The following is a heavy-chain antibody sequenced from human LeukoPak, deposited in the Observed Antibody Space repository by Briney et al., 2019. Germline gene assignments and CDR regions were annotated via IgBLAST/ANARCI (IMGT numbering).Heavy chain of an antibody. CDR1: GYTFNSYG. V-gene: IGHV1-18*01. J-gene: IGHJ6*02. D-gene: IGHD3-22*01. CDR3: ARQVLIVGGRYGMDV. Sequence: ASVKVSCKASGYTFNSYGISWARQAPGQGLEWMGWISPYRGDTEYAQKIQGRVTMTTDTSTSTAYMELRSLRSDDTAVYYCARQVLIVGGRYGMDVWGQGTTVTVSS. CDR2: ISPYRGDT.